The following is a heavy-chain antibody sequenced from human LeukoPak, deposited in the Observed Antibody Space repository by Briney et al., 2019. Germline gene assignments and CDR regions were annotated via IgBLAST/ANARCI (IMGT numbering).Heavy chain of an antibody. CDR3: ARDSGSGSNDY. V-gene: IGHV1-3*01. CDR1: QYSFSDYA. Sequence: ASVKVSCKASQYSFSDYAIHWVHQAPGQGLEWMGWIDAGNGRTKYSQSFQGRLTIIRDTSATTAYMELSGLTSEDAAVYYCARDSGSGSNDYWGQGTLVTVSS. J-gene: IGHJ4*02. D-gene: IGHD1-26*01. CDR2: IDAGNGRT.